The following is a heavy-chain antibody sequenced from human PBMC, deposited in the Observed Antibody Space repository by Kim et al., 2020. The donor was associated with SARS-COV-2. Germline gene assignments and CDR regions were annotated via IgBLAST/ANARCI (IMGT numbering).Heavy chain of an antibody. J-gene: IGHJ3*02. CDR2: IYYSGST. D-gene: IGHD3-10*01. V-gene: IGHV4-39*01. CDR3: ASVSYYYGSGSYYNVGAFDI. Sequence: SETLSLTCTVSGGSISSSSYYWGWIRQPPGKGLEWIGSIYYSGSTYYNPSLKSRVTISVDTYKNQFSLKLSSVTAADTAVYYCASVSYYYGSGSYYNVGAFDIWGQGTMVTVSS. CDR1: GGSISSSSYY.